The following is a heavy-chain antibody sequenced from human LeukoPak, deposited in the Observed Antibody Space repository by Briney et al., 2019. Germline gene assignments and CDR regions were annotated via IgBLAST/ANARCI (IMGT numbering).Heavy chain of an antibody. J-gene: IGHJ3*02. CDR3: ARGGITIFGVVSGAFDI. CDR1: GFTFSSYE. CDR2: ISSSGSTI. D-gene: IGHD3-3*01. V-gene: IGHV3-48*03. Sequence: GGSLRLSCAASGFTFSSYEMNRVRQAPGKGLEWVSYISSSGSTIYHADSVEGRFTISRDNAKNSLYLQMNSLRAEDTAAYYCARGGITIFGVVSGAFDIWGQGTMVTVSS.